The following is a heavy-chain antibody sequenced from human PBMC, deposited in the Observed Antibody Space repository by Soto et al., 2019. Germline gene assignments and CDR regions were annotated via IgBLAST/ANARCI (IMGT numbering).Heavy chain of an antibody. CDR2: IHHSGGT. V-gene: IGHV4-34*01. D-gene: IGHD3-3*01. J-gene: IGHJ5*02. CDR3: ARGGGGAPRFLQWLLFWFDP. CDR1: GGTVSGKN. Sequence: SESLSVTCSIYGGTVSGKNWRWSRQWQEKGLVWIAEIHHSGGTNSIPSIKSRVTISADTSKNKFSLHLTSVTAADTAVYYCARGGGGAPRFLQWLLFWFDPWGQGTLVTVSS.